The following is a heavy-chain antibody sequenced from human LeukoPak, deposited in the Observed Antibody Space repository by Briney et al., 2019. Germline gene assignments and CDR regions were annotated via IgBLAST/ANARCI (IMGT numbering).Heavy chain of an antibody. CDR2: IIPIFGTA. J-gene: IGHJ5*02. Sequence: GASVKVSCKASGGTFISYAISWVRQAPGQGLEWMGGIIPIFGTANYAQKFQGRVTITTDESTSTAYMELSSLRSEDTAVYYCARDGTSGSYYQWFDPWGQGTLVTVSS. V-gene: IGHV1-69*05. CDR1: GGTFISYA. D-gene: IGHD1-26*01. CDR3: ARDGTSGSYYQWFDP.